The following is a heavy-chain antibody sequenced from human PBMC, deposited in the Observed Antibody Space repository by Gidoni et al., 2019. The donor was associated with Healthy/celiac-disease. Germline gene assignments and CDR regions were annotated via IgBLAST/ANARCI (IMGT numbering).Heavy chain of an antibody. CDR1: GGSISSSRYY. J-gene: IGHJ3*02. D-gene: IGHD6-13*01. Sequence: QLQLQESGPGLVKPSETLSLTCTVSGGSISSSRYYWGWIRQPPGKGLEWIGSIYYSGSTDYNPSLKSRVTISVDTSKNQFSLKLSSVTAADTAVYYCARHDDIAADRPFDIWGQGTMVTVSS. CDR2: IYYSGST. V-gene: IGHV4-39*01. CDR3: ARHDDIAADRPFDI.